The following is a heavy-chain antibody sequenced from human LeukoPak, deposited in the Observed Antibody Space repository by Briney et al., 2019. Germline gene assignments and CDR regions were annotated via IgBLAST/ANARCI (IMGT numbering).Heavy chain of an antibody. V-gene: IGHV3-20*04. CDR1: GFNFDAYG. J-gene: IGHJ6*02. D-gene: IGHD4-17*01. CDR3: ARENYGDYYYYGMDV. CDR2: INWNGGST. Sequence: GGSLRLSCAVSGFNFDAYGMSWARQAPGKGLEWVSGINWNGGSTGYADSVKGRFTISRDNAKNSLYLQMNSLRAEDTALYYCARENYGDYYYYGMDVWGQGTTVTVSS.